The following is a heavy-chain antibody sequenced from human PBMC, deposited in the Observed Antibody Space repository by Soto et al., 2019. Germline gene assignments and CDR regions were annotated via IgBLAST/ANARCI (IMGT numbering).Heavy chain of an antibody. V-gene: IGHV3-30-3*01. CDR1: GVTFSSYP. J-gene: IGHJ4*02. D-gene: IGHD3-22*01. CDR2: ISYDGANQ. CDR3: ARGPMTQTSIIDH. Sequence: QVQVVESGGGVVQPGRSLRLSCEAYGVTFSSYPMHWVRQAPGKGLEWVTVISYDGANQYYADSVKGRFTISRDNSKATLYLQMHSLRSDDTAVYFCARGPMTQTSIIDHWGQGTLVTVSS.